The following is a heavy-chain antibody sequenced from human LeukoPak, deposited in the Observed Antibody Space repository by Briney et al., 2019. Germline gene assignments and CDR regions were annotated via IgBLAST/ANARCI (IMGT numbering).Heavy chain of an antibody. CDR2: IRNKANGYTT. V-gene: IGHV3-72*01. Sequence: PGGSLRLSCAASGFTFSSYSMNWVRQSPGQGLEWVGLIRNKANGYTTTYAASVKGRFTISRDDSKNSVYLQMDSLKTEDTAVYYCGDLGSAGTDHWGQGTLVTVSS. CDR3: GDLGSAGTDH. CDR1: GFTFSSYS. D-gene: IGHD3-10*01. J-gene: IGHJ4*02.